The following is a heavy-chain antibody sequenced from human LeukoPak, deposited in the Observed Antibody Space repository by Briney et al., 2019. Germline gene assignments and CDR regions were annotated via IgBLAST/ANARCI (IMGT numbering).Heavy chain of an antibody. CDR1: GGSISGSY. CDR2: MYNSGST. Sequence: SETLSLTCTVSGGSISGSYWSWIRQPPGKGLEWIAYMYNSGSTYYNPSLKSRVTISVDTSKNQFSLKLSSVTAADTAVYYCARFSYGFSLDYWGQGTLVTVSS. D-gene: IGHD5-18*01. CDR3: ARFSYGFSLDY. J-gene: IGHJ4*02. V-gene: IGHV4-4*08.